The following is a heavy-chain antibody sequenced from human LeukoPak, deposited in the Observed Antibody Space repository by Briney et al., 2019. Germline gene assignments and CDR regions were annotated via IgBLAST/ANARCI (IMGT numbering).Heavy chain of an antibody. CDR2: IMEDGSEK. CDR3: AREGGGFSY. Sequence: PGGSLRLSCAASGFTFSYYWMSWVRQAPGKGLEWVANIMEDGSEKYYVDSVKGRFTISRDNAKNSLYLQMNNLRAEDTAVYYCAREGGGFSYWGQGTLVTVSS. J-gene: IGHJ4*02. CDR1: GFTFSYYW. V-gene: IGHV3-7*01. D-gene: IGHD1-26*01.